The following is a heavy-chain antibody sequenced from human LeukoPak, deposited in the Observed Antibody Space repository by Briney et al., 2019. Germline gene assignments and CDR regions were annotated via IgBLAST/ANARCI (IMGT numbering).Heavy chain of an antibody. CDR3: AKVATGYYYGSGSYYRY. D-gene: IGHD3-10*01. Sequence: GGSLRLSCAASGFTFSSYSMNWVRQAPGKGLEWVSAISGSGGSTYYADSVKGRFTISRDNSKNTLYLQMNSLRAEDTAVYYCAKVATGYYYGSGSYYRYWGQGTLVTVSS. CDR1: GFTFSSYS. J-gene: IGHJ4*02. CDR2: ISGSGGST. V-gene: IGHV3-23*01.